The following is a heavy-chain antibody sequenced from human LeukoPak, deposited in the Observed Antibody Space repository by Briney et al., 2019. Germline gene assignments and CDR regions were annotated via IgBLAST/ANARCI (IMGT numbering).Heavy chain of an antibody. J-gene: IGHJ4*02. CDR2: IIPILGIA. D-gene: IGHD3-3*01. Sequence: SVKVSCKASGGTFSSYTISWVRQAPGQGLEWMGRIIPILGIANYAQKFQGRVTITEDKSTSTAYMELSSLRSEDTAVYCCARDLWSGSFDYWGQGTLVTVSS. CDR3: ARDLWSGSFDY. V-gene: IGHV1-69*04. CDR1: GGTFSSYT.